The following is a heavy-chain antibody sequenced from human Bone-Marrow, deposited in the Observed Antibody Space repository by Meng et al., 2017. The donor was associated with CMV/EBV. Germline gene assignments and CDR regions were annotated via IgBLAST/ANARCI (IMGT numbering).Heavy chain of an antibody. V-gene: IGHV4-34*01. CDR2: INHSGST. J-gene: IGHJ6*01. CDR3: ARGDCSSTSCYAYYYYGMDV. Sequence: SETLSLTCAVYGGSFSGYYWSWIRQPPGKGLEWIGEINHSGSTNYNPSLKSRVTISVDTSKNQFSLKLSSVTAADTAVYYCARGDCSSTSCYAYYYYGMDVWGQGPTVTFSS. CDR1: GGSFSGYY. D-gene: IGHD2-2*01.